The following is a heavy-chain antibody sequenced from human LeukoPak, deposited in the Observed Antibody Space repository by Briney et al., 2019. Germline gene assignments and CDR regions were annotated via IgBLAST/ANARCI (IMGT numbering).Heavy chain of an antibody. CDR2: IYYSETT. CDR3: ARFPGGAEYRHYYYMDV. D-gene: IGHD1-14*01. V-gene: IGHV4-59*01. CDR1: GGSISNYF. Sequence: ASETLSLTCTVSGGSISNYFWSWIRQPPGKGLECIGYIYYSETTNYNPSFKSRVTVSVDTSKNQFSLKLSSVTAADTAVYYCARFPGGAEYRHYYYMDVWGKGTTVTVSS. J-gene: IGHJ6*03.